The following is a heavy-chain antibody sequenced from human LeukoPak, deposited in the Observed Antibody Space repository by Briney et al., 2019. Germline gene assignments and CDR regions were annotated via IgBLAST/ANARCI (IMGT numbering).Heavy chain of an antibody. Sequence: GASGRVSGKASGYTVTSYGISWVGQAPGQGREGRGWISAYNGNTNYAQKLQGRVTMTTDTSTSTAYMELRSLTSDDTAVYYCAREMGTADAFDIWGQGTLVTVSS. V-gene: IGHV1-18*01. D-gene: IGHD1-1*01. J-gene: IGHJ3*02. CDR1: GYTVTSYG. CDR2: ISAYNGNT. CDR3: AREMGTADAFDI.